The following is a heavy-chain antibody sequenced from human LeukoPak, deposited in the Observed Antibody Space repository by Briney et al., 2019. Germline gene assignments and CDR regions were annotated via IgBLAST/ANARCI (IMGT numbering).Heavy chain of an antibody. CDR2: ISASGAST. J-gene: IGHJ4*02. Sequence: GGSLRLSCAVSGFTFSSNAMSWVRQAPGKGLEWVSVISASGASTYYADSVKGRFTISRDNSKNTLYLQMNSLRADDMAVYYCAKDGDIVATIGDGPFDYWGQGTLVTVSS. V-gene: IGHV3-23*01. D-gene: IGHD5-12*01. CDR1: GFTFSSNA. CDR3: AKDGDIVATIGDGPFDY.